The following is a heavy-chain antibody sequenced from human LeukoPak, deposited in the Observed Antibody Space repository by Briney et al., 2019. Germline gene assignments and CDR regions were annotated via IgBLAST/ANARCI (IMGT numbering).Heavy chain of an antibody. V-gene: IGHV4-39*07. Sequence: SETLSLTYSVSGTSISSGSNYWGWIRQPRGKTLEWIVSIYSSGSTSYNPSLKSRVIIIIDTPKNHFSLTLSSVTAADTAVYYCARSDGYGLVGIWGQGTMVTVSS. CDR3: ARSDGYGLVGI. CDR1: GTSISSGSNY. D-gene: IGHD3-10*01. J-gene: IGHJ3*02. CDR2: IYSSGST.